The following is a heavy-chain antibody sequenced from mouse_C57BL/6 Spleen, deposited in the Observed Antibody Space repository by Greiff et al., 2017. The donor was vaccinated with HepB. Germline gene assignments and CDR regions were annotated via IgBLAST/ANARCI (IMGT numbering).Heavy chain of an antibody. J-gene: IGHJ4*01. CDR3: ARERVYYYGSSLYAMDY. CDR2: IHPNSGST. CDR1: GYTFTSYW. D-gene: IGHD1-1*01. V-gene: IGHV1-64*01. Sequence: QVQLQQPGAELVKPGASVKLSCKASGYTFTSYWMHWVKQRPGQGLEWIGMIHPNSGSTNYNEKFKSKATLTVDKSSSTAYMQLSSLTSEDSAVYYCARERVYYYGSSLYAMDYWGQGTSVTVSS.